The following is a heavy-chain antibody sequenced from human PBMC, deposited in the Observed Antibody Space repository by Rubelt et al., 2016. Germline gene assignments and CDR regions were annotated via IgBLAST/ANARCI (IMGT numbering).Heavy chain of an antibody. CDR2: ISGSGGST. Sequence: LVQPGGSLRLSCAASGFTFSSYAMSWVRQAPGKGLEWVSAISGSGGSTYYADSVKGRFTISRDNSKNTLYLQMNSLRVEDTAVYYCARGDGHTPTFDYWGQGTLVTVSS. CDR1: GFTFSSYA. J-gene: IGHJ4*02. V-gene: IGHV3-23*01. CDR3: ARGDGHTPTFDY. D-gene: IGHD5-24*01.